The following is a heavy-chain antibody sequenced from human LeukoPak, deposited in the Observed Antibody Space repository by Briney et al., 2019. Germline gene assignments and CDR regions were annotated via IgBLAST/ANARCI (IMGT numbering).Heavy chain of an antibody. D-gene: IGHD6-19*01. CDR3: AREHLYSSGCFDY. V-gene: IGHV1-69*05. J-gene: IGHJ4*02. CDR2: IIPIFGTA. Sequence: SVKLSCKASGGTFSSYAISWARQAPAQGLEWMGGIIPIFGTANYAQKFQGSVTITTDESTSTAYIELMSLRSEDTAVYYCAREHLYSSGCFDYWGQGTLVTVSS. CDR1: GGTFSSYA.